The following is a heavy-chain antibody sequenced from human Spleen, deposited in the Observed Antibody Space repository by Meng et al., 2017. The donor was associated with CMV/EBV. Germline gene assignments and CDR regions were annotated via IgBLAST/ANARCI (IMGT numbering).Heavy chain of an antibody. D-gene: IGHD3-9*01. J-gene: IGHJ4*02. CDR3: ARGLFDYRKGPISDY. V-gene: IGHV3-30*04. CDR2: ILHDGGNE. CDR1: GFIFSSYH. Sequence: GESLKISCAASGFIFSSYHMHWVRQAPGKGLEWVASILHDGGNEYYAESVKGRFTISRDNSKNTLYLQMSGLRPEDTAVYYCARGLFDYRKGPISDYWGQGTLVTVSS.